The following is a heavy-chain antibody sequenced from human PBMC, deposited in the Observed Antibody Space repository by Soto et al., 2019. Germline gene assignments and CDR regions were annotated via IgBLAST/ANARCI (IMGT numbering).Heavy chain of an antibody. CDR1: GFTLSSYA. V-gene: IGHV3-30-3*01. CDR3: ARDGLMMEYYDSSGYYFDY. Sequence: PGGSLRLSCAASGFTLSSYAMHWVRQAPGKGLEWVAVISYDGSNKYYADSVKGRFTISRDNSKNTLYLQMNSLRAEDTAVYYCARDGLMMEYYDSSGYYFDYWGQGTLVTVSS. J-gene: IGHJ4*02. D-gene: IGHD3-22*01. CDR2: ISYDGSNK.